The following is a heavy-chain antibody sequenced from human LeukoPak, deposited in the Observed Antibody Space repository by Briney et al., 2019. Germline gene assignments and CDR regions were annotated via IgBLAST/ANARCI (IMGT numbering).Heavy chain of an antibody. D-gene: IGHD3-22*01. CDR1: GGSFSGYY. CDR3: ARKGYYYDSSGSPYYFDY. CDR2: INHSGST. Sequence: SETLSLTCAVYGGSFSGYYWSWIRQPPGKGLEWIGEINHSGSTYYNPSLKSRVTISVDRSKNQFSLKLSSVTAADTAVYYCARKGYYYDSSGSPYYFDYWGQGTLVTVSS. J-gene: IGHJ4*02. V-gene: IGHV4-34*01.